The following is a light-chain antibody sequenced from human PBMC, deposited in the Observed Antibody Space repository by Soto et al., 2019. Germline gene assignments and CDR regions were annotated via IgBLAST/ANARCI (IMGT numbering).Light chain of an antibody. CDR1: SSDVGGYKY. V-gene: IGLV2-14*03. CDR3: SSYTSISTYVI. Sequence: QSALTQPASVSGSPGQSITISWTGTSSDVGGYKYVSWYQQHPGKAPKLMIYDVSYRPSGVSNRFSGSKSGNTASLTISGLQAEDEADYYCSSYTSISTYVIFGGGTKLTVL. CDR2: DVS. J-gene: IGLJ2*01.